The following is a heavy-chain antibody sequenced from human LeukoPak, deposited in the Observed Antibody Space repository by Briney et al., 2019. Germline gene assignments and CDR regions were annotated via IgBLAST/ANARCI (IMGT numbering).Heavy chain of an antibody. D-gene: IGHD3-10*02. CDR3: AGGMSGVWWFDP. CDR1: GGTFSSYT. CDR2: IIPILGIA. J-gene: IGHJ5*02. V-gene: IGHV1-69*02. Sequence: ASVTVSCKASGGTFSSYTISWLRQAPGQGLEWMGRIIPILGIANYAQKFQGRVTITADKSTSTAYMELSSLRSEDTAVYYCAGGMSGVWWFDPWGQGTLVTASS.